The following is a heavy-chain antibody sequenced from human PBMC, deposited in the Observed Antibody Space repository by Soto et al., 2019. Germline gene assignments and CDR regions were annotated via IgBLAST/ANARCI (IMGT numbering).Heavy chain of an antibody. CDR2: ISANSGNT. D-gene: IGHD3-22*01. CDR3: ATAGNDDGSGRVF. V-gene: IGHV1-18*04. J-gene: IGHJ4*02. Sequence: QVQLVQSGAEVKKPGASVKVSCKACGFIFNNYAISWVRQAPGQGLEWMGWISANSGNTNYAQKLQGRVTMTTDTSTSTAYMELRSLRSDDTSVYYCATAGNDDGSGRVFWGQGTLVTVSS. CDR1: GFIFNNYA.